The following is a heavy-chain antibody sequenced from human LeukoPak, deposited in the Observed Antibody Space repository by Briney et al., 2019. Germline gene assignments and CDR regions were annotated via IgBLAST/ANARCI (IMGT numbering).Heavy chain of an antibody. J-gene: IGHJ4*02. Sequence: GGSLRLSCTASGFTFGDYAMSWFRQAPGKGLEWVGFIRSKAYGGTTEYAASVKGRFTISRDDSKSIAYLQMNSLKTEDTAVYYCTPLYGGKEFDYWGQGTLVTVSS. CDR1: GFTFGDYA. CDR3: TPLYGGKEFDY. CDR2: IRSKAYGGTT. D-gene: IGHD4-23*01. V-gene: IGHV3-49*03.